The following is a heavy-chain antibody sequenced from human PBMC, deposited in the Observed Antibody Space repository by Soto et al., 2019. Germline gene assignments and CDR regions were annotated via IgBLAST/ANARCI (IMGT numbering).Heavy chain of an antibody. CDR2: ISGSGGST. J-gene: IGHJ6*02. V-gene: IGHV3-23*01. CDR3: GTSCRAGEDYGMDV. D-gene: IGHD3-10*01. CDR1: GFTFSGYA. Sequence: GGSLRLSCAASGFTFSGYAMSWVRQSPGKGLEWVSAISGSGGSTYYADSVKGRFTISRDNSKNTLYLQMNSLRAEDTAVYYCGTSCRAGEDYGMDVWGQGTTVTVSS.